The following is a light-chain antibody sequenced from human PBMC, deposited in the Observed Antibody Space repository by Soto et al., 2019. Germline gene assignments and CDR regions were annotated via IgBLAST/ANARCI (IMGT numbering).Light chain of an antibody. CDR2: EVT. Sequence: QSALTQPASVSGSPGQSITISCTGSSSDVGAYNFVSWYQHPPGKAPKLILYEVTTRPSGVSSRFSGSKSGNTASLTISGLQADDEANYYCSSYTSSNTPYVFGTGTKVTVL. CDR3: SSYTSSNTPYV. V-gene: IGLV2-14*01. J-gene: IGLJ1*01. CDR1: SSDVGAYNF.